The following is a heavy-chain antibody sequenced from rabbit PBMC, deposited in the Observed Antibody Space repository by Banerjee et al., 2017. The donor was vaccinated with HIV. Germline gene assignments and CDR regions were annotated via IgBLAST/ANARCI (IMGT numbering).Heavy chain of an antibody. Sequence: QSLEESGGGLVKPGASLTLTCKASGFSLISGHDMCWVRQAPGKGLEWVACIFGGSSGSTYYASWAKGRFTISKPSSTTVTLQMTSLTAADTATYFCARDEAYDGACAFNLWGQGTLVTVS. CDR2: IFGGSSGST. V-gene: IGHV1S40*01. J-gene: IGHJ4*01. CDR1: GFSLISGHD. D-gene: IGHD4-2*01. CDR3: ARDEAYDGACAFNL.